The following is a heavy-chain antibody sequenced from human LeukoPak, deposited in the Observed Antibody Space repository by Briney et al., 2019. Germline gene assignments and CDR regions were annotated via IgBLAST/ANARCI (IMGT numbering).Heavy chain of an antibody. J-gene: IGHJ4*02. CDR2: IRYDGSNK. Sequence: PGGSLTLSCAASGFPFSSYGVHWARQAPGKGVEGVAFIRYDGSNKYDGDSMKGLLIISRDHSKHTLSVKVNRVRREDTSLYYCVNDCTKEAVIRSYFDYWGQGTLVTVSS. CDR3: VNDCTKEAVIRSYFDY. D-gene: IGHD3-22*01. CDR1: GFPFSSYG. V-gene: IGHV3-30*02.